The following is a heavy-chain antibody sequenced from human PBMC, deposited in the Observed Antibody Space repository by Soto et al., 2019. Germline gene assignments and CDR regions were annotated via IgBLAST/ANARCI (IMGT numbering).Heavy chain of an antibody. D-gene: IGHD1-1*01. CDR1: GYTFTDYW. Sequence: PGESLKISCKGYGYTFTDYWIGWVRQMPGKGLELIGLIYPGDSDTRYSPSFQGRVTISADKSISTAFLQWSSLRASDTAMYYCASQKTVIRGPLSSNWFEPWGQGTLVTVS. J-gene: IGHJ5*02. CDR2: IYPGDSDT. V-gene: IGHV5-51*01. CDR3: ASQKTVIRGPLSSNWFEP.